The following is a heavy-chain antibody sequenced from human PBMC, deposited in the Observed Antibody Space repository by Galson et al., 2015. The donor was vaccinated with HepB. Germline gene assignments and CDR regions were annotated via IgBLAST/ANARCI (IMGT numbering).Heavy chain of an antibody. Sequence: SLRLSCAGSGFTFDDYAMYWVRQVPGKGLEWVSSISWNGVDVAYGDAVKGRFTISRDNPRNSLYLQMNSLTVEDTAFYFCARSTRPSQDHYYFFYGLDVWGQVATVSVSS. CDR1: GFTFDDYA. CDR2: ISWNGVDV. J-gene: IGHJ6*02. D-gene: IGHD5/OR15-5a*01. CDR3: ARSTRPSQDHYYFFYGLDV. V-gene: IGHV3-9*01.